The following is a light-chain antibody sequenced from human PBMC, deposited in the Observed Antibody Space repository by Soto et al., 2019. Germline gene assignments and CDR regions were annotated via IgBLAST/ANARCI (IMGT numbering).Light chain of an antibody. CDR3: QQYTGPPTT. J-gene: IGKJ5*01. CDR2: GAS. Sequence: EVVLTQSPVTLSLSPGERATLSCRASQSFRGLLAWYQQKPGQAPRLLIYGASNRATGIPDRFSGSGSGTDFTLTITRLGPEDSAVYFCQQYTGPPTTFGQGTRLEIK. CDR1: QSFRGL. V-gene: IGKV3-11*01.